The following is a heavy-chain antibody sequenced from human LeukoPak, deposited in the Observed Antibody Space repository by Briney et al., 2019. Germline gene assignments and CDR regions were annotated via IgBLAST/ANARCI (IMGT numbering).Heavy chain of an antibody. CDR3: AREAGYTYYDFWSGNYSYYFDY. CDR2: IWYDGSNK. V-gene: IGHV3-33*08. Sequence: PGGSLRLSCAAARFTFSSYAMSWVRQAPGKGLEWVAVIWYDGSNKYYADSVKGRFTISRDNSKNTLYLQMNSLRAEDTAVYYCAREAGYTYYDFWSGNYSYYFDYWGQGTLVTVSS. J-gene: IGHJ4*02. D-gene: IGHD3-3*01. CDR1: RFTFSSYA.